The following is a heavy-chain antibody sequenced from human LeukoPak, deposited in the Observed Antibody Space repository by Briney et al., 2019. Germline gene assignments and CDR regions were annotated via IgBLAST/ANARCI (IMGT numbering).Heavy chain of an antibody. Sequence: SETLSLTCTVSGGSISSSSYYWGWIRQPPGKGREWIGSIYYSGSTYYNPSLKGRVTISVDTSKNQFSLKLSSVTAADTAMYYCPRHYYDFWSGYLDWFDPWGQGTLVTVSS. V-gene: IGHV4-39*01. CDR3: PRHYYDFWSGYLDWFDP. D-gene: IGHD3-3*01. J-gene: IGHJ5*02. CDR1: GGSISSSSYY. CDR2: IYYSGST.